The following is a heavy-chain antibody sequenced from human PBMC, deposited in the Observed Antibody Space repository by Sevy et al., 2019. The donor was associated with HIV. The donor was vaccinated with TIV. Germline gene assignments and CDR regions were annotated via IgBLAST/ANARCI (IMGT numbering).Heavy chain of an antibody. D-gene: IGHD3-22*01. J-gene: IGHJ4*02. CDR2: FDPEDDET. CDR1: GYRLSQLS. Sequence: ASVKVSCKVSGYRLSQLSMHWVRQAPGKGLEWMGSFDPEDDETIYAQNFQGRVAMTEDTATDTAYMELRTLRSEDTAVYYCETTKDYYESSGSPFDYWGQGTLVTVSS. CDR3: ETTKDYYESSGSPFDY. V-gene: IGHV1-24*01.